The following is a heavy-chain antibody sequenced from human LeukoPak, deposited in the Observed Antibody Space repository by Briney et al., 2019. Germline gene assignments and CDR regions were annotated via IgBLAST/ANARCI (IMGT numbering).Heavy chain of an antibody. J-gene: IGHJ4*02. CDR3: ARHPYSGSYHFDY. Sequence: ASVKVSCKASGYTFTGYYMHWVRQAPGQGLEWMGWIDPNSGGTNSAQKFQGRVTMTRDTSISTAYMELSRLTSDDTAVYYCARHPYSGSYHFDYWGQGTLVTVSS. D-gene: IGHD1-26*01. CDR2: IDPNSGGT. V-gene: IGHV1-2*02. CDR1: GYTFTGYY.